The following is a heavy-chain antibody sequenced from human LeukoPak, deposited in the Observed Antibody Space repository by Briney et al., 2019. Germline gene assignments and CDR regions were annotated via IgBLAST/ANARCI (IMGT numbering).Heavy chain of an antibody. D-gene: IGHD3-3*01. V-gene: IGHV4-34*01. J-gene: IGHJ4*02. CDR2: INHNGST. CDR3: ARGPPNTIFGVVNIRGWGY. Sequence: SETLSLTCTVSGGSMTNYYWSWIRQPPGKGLEWIGEINHNGSTNYNPSLKSRVTISVDTSKNQFSLTLSSVTAADTAVYYCARGPPNTIFGVVNIRGWGYWGQGTLVTVSS. CDR1: GGSMTNYY.